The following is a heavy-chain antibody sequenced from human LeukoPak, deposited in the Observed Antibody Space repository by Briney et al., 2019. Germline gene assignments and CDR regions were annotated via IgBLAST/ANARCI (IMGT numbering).Heavy chain of an antibody. CDR3: ARDRTYCSSTSCYESLGFDP. Sequence: SETLSLTCTGSGGSISSYYWSWIRQPPGKGLEWIGYIYYSGSTNYNPSLKSRVTISVDTSKNQFSLKLSSVTAADTAVYYCARDRTYCSSTSCYESLGFDPWGQGTLVTVSS. CDR1: GGSISSYY. J-gene: IGHJ5*02. D-gene: IGHD2-2*01. CDR2: IYYSGST. V-gene: IGHV4-59*01.